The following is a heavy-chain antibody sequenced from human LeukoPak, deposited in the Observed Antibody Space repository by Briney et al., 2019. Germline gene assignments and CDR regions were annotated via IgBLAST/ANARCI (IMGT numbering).Heavy chain of an antibody. CDR1: GFTFSNYW. D-gene: IGHD4-17*01. Sequence: GGSLRLSCAASGFTFSNYWMSWVRQAPGKGLEWVANIKEDGSEKYYVDSVKGRFIISRDDAKNSLYLQMNSLRAEDTAVYYCARHAYGDYLFDYWGQGTLVTVSS. CDR2: IKEDGSEK. J-gene: IGHJ4*02. CDR3: ARHAYGDYLFDY. V-gene: IGHV3-7*05.